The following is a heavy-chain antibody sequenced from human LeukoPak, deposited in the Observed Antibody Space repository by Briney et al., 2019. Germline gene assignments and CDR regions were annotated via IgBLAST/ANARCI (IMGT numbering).Heavy chain of an antibody. CDR1: GFTFGGYW. V-gene: IGHV3-7*01. Sequence: GSLRLSCAGSGFTFGGYWVGWVRQAPGKGLEWVASINQGGSRLHYLDSVTGRFIISRDDAQISLFLQMTRLRVDDTAVYYCARLKDDVTKLDYWGQGTLVSVSS. CDR3: ARLKDDVTKLDY. D-gene: IGHD2-8*01. J-gene: IGHJ4*02. CDR2: INQGGSRL.